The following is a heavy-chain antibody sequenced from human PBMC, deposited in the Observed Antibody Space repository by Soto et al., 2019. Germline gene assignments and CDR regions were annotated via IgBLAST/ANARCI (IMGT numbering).Heavy chain of an antibody. D-gene: IGHD3-10*01. J-gene: IGHJ5*02. CDR2: IYYSGST. V-gene: IGHV4-59*02. CDR3: ARVGRWFDP. Sequence: SETLSLTCTVSGGSVSSYYWSWIRQPPGKGLEWIGYIYYSGSTNYNPSLKSRVTIPVDTSKNQFSLKLSSVTAADTAVYYCARVGRWFDPWGQGTLVTVSS. CDR1: GGSVSSYY.